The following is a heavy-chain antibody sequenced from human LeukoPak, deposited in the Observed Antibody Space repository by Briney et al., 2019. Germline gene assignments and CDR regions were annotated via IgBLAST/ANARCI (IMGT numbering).Heavy chain of an antibody. V-gene: IGHV3-20*04. J-gene: IGHJ4*02. CDR2: INWNGGST. CDR3: AKDISSGYYFDY. Sequence: GGSLRLSCAASGFTFDDYGMSWVRQAPGKGLEWVSGINWNGGSTGYADSVKGRFTISRDNAKNSLYLQMNSLRAEDTALYYCAKDISSGYYFDYWGQGTLVTVSS. CDR1: GFTFDDYG. D-gene: IGHD3-22*01.